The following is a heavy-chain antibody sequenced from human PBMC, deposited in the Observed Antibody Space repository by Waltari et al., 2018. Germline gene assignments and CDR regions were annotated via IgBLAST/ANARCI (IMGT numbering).Heavy chain of an antibody. J-gene: IGHJ4*02. CDR1: GGSISSSNW. V-gene: IGHV4-4*02. CDR2: IYGSGGST. D-gene: IGHD5-18*01. Sequence: QVQLQESGPAVVKPSETLSLTCAVSGGSISSSNWWSWIRQSPGKGLEWIGGIYGSGGSTEYNPSLKSRVTISKDTSKNQFSLKLSSVTAADTAVYYCARDLRGYSYREFDYWGQGVLVTVSS. CDR3: ARDLRGYSYREFDY.